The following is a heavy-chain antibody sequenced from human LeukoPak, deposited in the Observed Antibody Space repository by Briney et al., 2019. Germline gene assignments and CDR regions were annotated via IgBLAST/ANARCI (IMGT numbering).Heavy chain of an antibody. CDR1: GFTFSSYA. J-gene: IGHJ3*02. CDR2: ISYDGSNK. D-gene: IGHD3-10*01. CDR3: ARDRGIRSAFDI. Sequence: GGSLRLSCAASGFTFSSYAMHWVRQAPGKGLEWVAVISYDGSNKYHADSVKGRFTISRDNSKNTLYLQMNSLRAEDTAVYYCARDRGIRSAFDIWGQGTMVTVSS. V-gene: IGHV3-30-3*01.